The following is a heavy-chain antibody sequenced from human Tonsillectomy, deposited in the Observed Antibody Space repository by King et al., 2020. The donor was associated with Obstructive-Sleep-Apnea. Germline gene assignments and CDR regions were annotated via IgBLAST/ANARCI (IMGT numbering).Heavy chain of an antibody. Sequence: QLQLQESGPGLVKPSETLSLTCTVSGYSISSGYYCGLIRQPPGKGLEWIGSIYHIGSTYYNPSLKSRVTISVDTSKNQFSLKLSSVTAADTAVYYCAREGNWFDPWGQGTLVTVSS. CDR3: AREGNWFDP. CDR1: GYSISSGYY. CDR2: IYHIGST. J-gene: IGHJ5*02. V-gene: IGHV4-38-2*02.